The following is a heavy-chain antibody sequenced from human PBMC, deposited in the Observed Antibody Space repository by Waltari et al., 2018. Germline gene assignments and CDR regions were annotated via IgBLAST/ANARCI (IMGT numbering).Heavy chain of an antibody. J-gene: IGHJ3*02. D-gene: IGHD5-12*01. CDR3: ARWQGSYDAFDI. CDR2: IYYSGST. Sequence: QVQLQESGPGLVKPSETLSLPCTVSGGSISSYYWSWIRQPPGKGLEWIGYIYYSGSTNYNPSLKSRVTISVDTSKNQFSLKLSSVTAADTAVYYCARWQGSYDAFDIWGQGTMVTVSS. CDR1: GGSISSYY. V-gene: IGHV4-59*01.